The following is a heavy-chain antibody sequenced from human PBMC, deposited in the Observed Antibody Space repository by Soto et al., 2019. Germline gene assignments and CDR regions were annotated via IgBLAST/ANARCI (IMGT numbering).Heavy chain of an antibody. V-gene: IGHV1-18*01. CDR1: GYTFTRSS. CDR3: ARGGQWDFLSDY. D-gene: IGHD1-26*01. J-gene: IGHJ4*02. CDR2: ISTYNGDT. Sequence: ASVKVSCKASGYTFTRSSISWVRQPPGQGLEWMGWISTYNGDTHYEQKLQGRVTMTTDTSTSTAYMELRSLRSDDTAVYYCARGGQWDFLSDYWGQGTLVTVSS.